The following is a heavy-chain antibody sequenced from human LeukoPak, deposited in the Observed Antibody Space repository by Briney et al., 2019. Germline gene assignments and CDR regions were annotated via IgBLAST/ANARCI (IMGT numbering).Heavy chain of an antibody. J-gene: IGHJ6*03. CDR3: ARSSSSRPGITGLYYYYYMDV. Sequence: PGEPLSLPCTVSGGSISRYYWSWIRKPPGKGLEWFGYIYYSGSINYNPSLKRRVTISVDTSENQFSLKLSSVTAADTAVYYCARSSSSRPGITGLYYYYYMDVWGKGTTVTVSS. D-gene: IGHD6-6*01. V-gene: IGHV4-59*12. CDR1: GGSISRYY. CDR2: IYYSGSI.